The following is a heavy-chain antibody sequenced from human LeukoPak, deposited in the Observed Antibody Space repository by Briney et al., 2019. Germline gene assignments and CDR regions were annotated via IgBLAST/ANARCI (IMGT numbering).Heavy chain of an antibody. J-gene: IGHJ4*02. D-gene: IGHD2-15*01. V-gene: IGHV3-23*01. CDR1: GFTLSSYA. CDR2: ISVSGNT. CDR3: AKAPVTTCSGAYCYPFDY. Sequence: GGSLTLSCAASGFTLSSYAMSWVRQGPGKGLVWVSAISVSGNTYHADSVKGRFTISRDSSKNTLYLQMNSLRAGDAAVYYCAKAPVTTCSGAYCYPFDYWSQGTLVTVSS.